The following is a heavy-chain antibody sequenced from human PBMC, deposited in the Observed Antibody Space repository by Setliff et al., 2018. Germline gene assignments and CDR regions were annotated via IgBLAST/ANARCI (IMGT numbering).Heavy chain of an antibody. CDR3: VRGSAYSSGSFDC. D-gene: IGHD3-22*01. CDR1: GFTVSSSD. CDR2: INQGGSDQ. V-gene: IGHV3-7*01. J-gene: IGHJ4*02. Sequence: GGSLRLSCSVSGFTVSSSDMSWVRQAPGKGLEWVANINQGGSDQFYVESVKGRFTISRDNAKNSLYLQMNSLRAEDTAMYYCVRGSAYSSGSFDCWGQGTLVTVPS.